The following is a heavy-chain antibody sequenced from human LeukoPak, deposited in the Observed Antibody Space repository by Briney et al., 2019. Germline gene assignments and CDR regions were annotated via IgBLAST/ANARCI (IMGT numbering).Heavy chain of an antibody. CDR3: ARDNYYDSSGYYTY. J-gene: IGHJ4*02. V-gene: IGHV3-7*01. CDR1: GFTFSSYW. CDR2: IKQDGSEK. D-gene: IGHD3-22*01. Sequence: PGGSLRLSCAASGFTFSSYWMSWVRQAPGKGLEWVANIKQDGSEKYYVDSVKGRFTISRDNAKNSLYLQMNSLRAEDTAVYYCARDNYYDSSGYYTYWGQGTLVTVSS.